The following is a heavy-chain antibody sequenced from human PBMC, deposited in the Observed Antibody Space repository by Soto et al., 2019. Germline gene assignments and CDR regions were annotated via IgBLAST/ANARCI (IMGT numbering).Heavy chain of an antibody. D-gene: IGHD2-2*01. CDR2: IYYSGST. V-gene: IGHV4-30-4*01. CDR1: GGSISSGDYY. CDR3: ARDQGSTPYPFRVV. Sequence: QVQLQAWGAGLVKPSQTLSLTCTVSGGSISSGDYYWSWIRRPPGKGLEWIRYIYYSGSTYYNPSLKSRVTILLDTSKNQFSLNLTSVTAADTAVYYCARDQGSTPYPFRVVWGQGTMVTVSS. J-gene: IGHJ3*01.